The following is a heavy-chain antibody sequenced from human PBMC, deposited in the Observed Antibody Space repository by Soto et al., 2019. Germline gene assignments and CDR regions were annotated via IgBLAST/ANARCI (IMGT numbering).Heavy chain of an antibody. V-gene: IGHV3-33*01. J-gene: IGHJ4*02. Sequence: GSLRRSGAASGFTFSSYGMHWVRQAPGKGLEWVAVIWYDGSNKYYAESVKGRFTISRDNSKNTLYLQMNSLRAEDTAVYYCARDSHVGSGWQLTADYWGQGTLVTVSS. CDR2: IWYDGSNK. CDR3: ARDSHVGSGWQLTADY. D-gene: IGHD6-19*01. CDR1: GFTFSSYG.